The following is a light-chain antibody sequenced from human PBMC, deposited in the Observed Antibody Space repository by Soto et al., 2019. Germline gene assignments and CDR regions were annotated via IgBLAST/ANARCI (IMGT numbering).Light chain of an antibody. CDR2: GAS. CDR1: QNIDSN. V-gene: IGKV3-15*01. J-gene: IGKJ2*01. Sequence: EIIMTQSPATLSVSPGERATLSCRASQNIDSNLARYQQKPGQAPRLLIYGASTRATGIPARFSGGGSETELSLNISSLKSEDFAVYYCQQYYNWPPYTFGQGTNLDIK. CDR3: QQYYNWPPYT.